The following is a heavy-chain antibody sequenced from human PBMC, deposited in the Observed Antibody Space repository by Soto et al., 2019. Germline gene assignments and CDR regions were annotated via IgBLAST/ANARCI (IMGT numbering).Heavy chain of an antibody. V-gene: IGHV4-34*01. CDR2: INHSGST. Sequence: PSETLSLTCAVYGGSFSGYYWSWIRQPPGKGLEWIGEINHSGSTNYNPSLKSRVTISVDTSKNQFSLRLSSVTAADTAVYYCAREFPWSGYYVANMDVWGQGTTVTVSS. D-gene: IGHD3-3*01. CDR3: AREFPWSGYYVANMDV. J-gene: IGHJ6*02. CDR1: GGSFSGYY.